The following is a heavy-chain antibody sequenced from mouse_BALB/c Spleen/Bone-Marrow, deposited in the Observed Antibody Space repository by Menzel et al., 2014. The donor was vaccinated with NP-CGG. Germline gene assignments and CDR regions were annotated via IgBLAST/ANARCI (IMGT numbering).Heavy chain of an antibody. J-gene: IGHJ2*01. V-gene: IGHV7-3*02. CDR3: ARDGYDDY. CDR1: GFTFTDYY. CDR2: ISNKANGYTT. D-gene: IGHD2-2*01. Sequence: EVQLVESGGGLVQPGGSLRLSCATSGFTFTDYYMSWVRQPPGKALEWLGFISNKANGYTTEYSVSVKGRFTISRDNSQSILYLQMNPLRAEYSATYCCARDGYDDYWGQGTTLTVSS.